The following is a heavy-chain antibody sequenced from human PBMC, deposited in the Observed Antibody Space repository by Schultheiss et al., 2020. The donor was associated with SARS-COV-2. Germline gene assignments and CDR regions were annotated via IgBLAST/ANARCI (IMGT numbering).Heavy chain of an antibody. CDR1: GFTFSSYC. Sequence: GGSLRLSCAASGFTFSSYCMNWVRQAPGKGLEWVSSISTTSNYIYYADSVKGRFTISRDNAKNSLYLQMNSLRAEDTAVYYCARDLRPDYWGQGTLVTVSS. V-gene: IGHV3-21*01. CDR3: ARDLRPDY. CDR2: ISTTSNYI. J-gene: IGHJ4*02.